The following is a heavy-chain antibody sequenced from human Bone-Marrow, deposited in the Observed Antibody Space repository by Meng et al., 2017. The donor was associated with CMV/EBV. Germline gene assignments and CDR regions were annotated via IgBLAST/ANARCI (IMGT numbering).Heavy chain of an antibody. CDR3: ARDKRIAARPSLDY. CDR1: GYTFTSYG. V-gene: IGHV1-18*01. Sequence: ASVEVSCKASGYTFTSYGISWVRQAPGQGLEWMGWISAYNGNTNYAQKLQGRVTMTTDTSTSTAYMELRSLRSDDTAVYYCARDKRIAARPSLDYWGQGTLVTVSS. J-gene: IGHJ4*02. CDR2: ISAYNGNT. D-gene: IGHD6-6*01.